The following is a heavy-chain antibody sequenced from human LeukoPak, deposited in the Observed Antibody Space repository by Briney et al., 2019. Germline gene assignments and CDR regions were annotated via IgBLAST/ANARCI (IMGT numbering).Heavy chain of an antibody. CDR3: AGLGDGNLYYFDH. CDR1: GXTFSSYW. CDR2: IKQDGGEK. Sequence: PGGSLRLSCAASGXTFSSYWMSWVRQAPGKGLEWVAYIKQDGGEKYYVDSVKGRFTISRDNAKNSLYLQMNSLRPEDTAVYYCAGLGDGNLYYFDHWGQGTLVTASS. J-gene: IGHJ4*02. V-gene: IGHV3-7*04. D-gene: IGHD5-24*01.